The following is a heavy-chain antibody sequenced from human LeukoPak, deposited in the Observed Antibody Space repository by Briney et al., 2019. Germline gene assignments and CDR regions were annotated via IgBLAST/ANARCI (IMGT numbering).Heavy chain of an antibody. CDR1: GFTFSSSW. Sequence: GGSLRLSCTASGFTFSSSWMHWVRQALGKGLVWVSRINSDGSTTNYADSVKGRFTVSRDNAKNTLYLQMNHLRADDTALYYCARKDYDSSGYFDLDYWGQGSLVTVSS. V-gene: IGHV3-74*01. J-gene: IGHJ4*02. CDR3: ARKDYDSSGYFDLDY. CDR2: INSDGSTT. D-gene: IGHD3-22*01.